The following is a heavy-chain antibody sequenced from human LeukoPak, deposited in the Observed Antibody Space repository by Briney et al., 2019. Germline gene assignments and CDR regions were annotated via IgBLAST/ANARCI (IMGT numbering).Heavy chain of an antibody. J-gene: IGHJ4*02. Sequence: ASVKVSCKVSGYTLTELSMHWVRQAPGKGLEWMGGFDPEDGETICAQKFQGRVTMTEDTSTDTAYMELSSLRSEDTAVYYCATPGGYDYRHFDYWGQGTLVTVSS. D-gene: IGHD5-12*01. CDR3: ATPGGYDYRHFDY. CDR2: FDPEDGET. CDR1: GYTLTELS. V-gene: IGHV1-24*01.